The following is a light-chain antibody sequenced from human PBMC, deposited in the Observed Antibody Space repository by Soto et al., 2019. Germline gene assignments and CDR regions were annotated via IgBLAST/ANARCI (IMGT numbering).Light chain of an antibody. CDR1: QSVRGNY. V-gene: IGKV3-20*01. Sequence: EIVLTQSPGTLTLSPGERATLSCRASQSVRGNYLAWYQQGPGQAPRLLIFAASSRATGIPDSFSGSGSGTDFTLTFSRLEPEDFAVYYCQQYSTSPWTFGQGTKVDIK. CDR2: AAS. CDR3: QQYSTSPWT. J-gene: IGKJ1*01.